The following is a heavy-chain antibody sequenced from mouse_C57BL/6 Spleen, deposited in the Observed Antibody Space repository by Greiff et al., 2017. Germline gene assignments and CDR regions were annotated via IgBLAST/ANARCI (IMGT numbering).Heavy chain of an antibody. CDR2: ISSSGST. D-gene: IGHD2-4*01. Sequence: EVKLMESGPGLAKPSQTLSLSCSVSGYSITSDYWNWIRKFPGNKLEYMGTISSSGSTYYNPSLKHRLSITRDTSTNQCYLQLNSVTTEDTATYYCARYHYDYDGGYFDVGGTGTTVTVSS. CDR3: ARYHYDYDGGYFDV. J-gene: IGHJ1*03. CDR1: GYSITSDY. V-gene: IGHV3-8*01.